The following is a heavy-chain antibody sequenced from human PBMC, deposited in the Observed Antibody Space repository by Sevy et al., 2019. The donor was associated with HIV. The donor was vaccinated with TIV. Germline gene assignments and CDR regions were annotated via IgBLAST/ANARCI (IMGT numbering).Heavy chain of an antibody. D-gene: IGHD6-19*01. CDR3: AKAENRPYSSGWYDY. CDR1: GFTFDDYV. CDR2: ISWHSANI. J-gene: IGHJ4*02. V-gene: IGHV3-9*01. Sequence: GGSLRLSCAASGFTFDDYVMNWVRQAPGKGLEWVSVISWHSANIGYADSVKGRFTISRDNAKNSLYLQMNSLRAEDTALYYCAKAENRPYSSGWYDYWGQGTLVTVSS.